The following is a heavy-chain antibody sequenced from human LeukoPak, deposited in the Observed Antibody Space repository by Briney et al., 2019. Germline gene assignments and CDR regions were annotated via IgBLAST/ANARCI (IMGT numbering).Heavy chain of an antibody. J-gene: IGHJ3*02. Sequence: PGGSLRLSCAASGFTFGSYWMHWVRQAPGKGLVWVSRINTDARSTTNADSVKGRFTISRANAKNTLNLLMNSLRAEDTAVYYCGRGRYDSSSGYLDAFDIWG. CDR3: GRGRYDSSSGYLDAFDI. CDR1: GFTFGSYW. V-gene: IGHV3-74*01. CDR2: INTDARST. D-gene: IGHD3-22*01.